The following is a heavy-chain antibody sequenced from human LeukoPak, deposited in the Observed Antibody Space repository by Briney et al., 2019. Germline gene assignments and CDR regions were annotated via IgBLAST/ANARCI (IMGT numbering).Heavy chain of an antibody. D-gene: IGHD4-17*01. CDR2: ISSSGSTI. Sequence: GGSLRLSCAASGFTFSSYEMNWVRQAPGKGLEWVSYISSSGSTIYYADSVKGRFTISRDNAKNSLYLQMNSLRAEDTAVYYCARPPPGIGDYVYYYYMDVWGKGTTVTVSS. V-gene: IGHV3-48*03. J-gene: IGHJ6*03. CDR3: ARPPPGIGDYVYYYYMDV. CDR1: GFTFSSYE.